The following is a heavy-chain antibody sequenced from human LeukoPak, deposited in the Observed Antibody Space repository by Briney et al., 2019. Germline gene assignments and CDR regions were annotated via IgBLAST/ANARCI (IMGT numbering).Heavy chain of an antibody. D-gene: IGHD6-19*01. V-gene: IGHV1-2*02. J-gene: IGHJ3*02. CDR2: VNPNSGGT. CDR3: AREGITEAATTNDALDI. CDR1: GYTFSDYL. Sequence: ASVKVSCKASGYTFSDYLIHWVRQAPGQGLEWMGWVNPNSGGTKYAQEFQGRVTMTRDTPISTAYMELSRLRSDDTAVYFCAREGITEAATTNDALDIWGQGTVVTVSS.